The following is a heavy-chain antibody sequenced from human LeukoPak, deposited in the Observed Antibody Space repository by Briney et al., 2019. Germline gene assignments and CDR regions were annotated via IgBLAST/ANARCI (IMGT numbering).Heavy chain of an antibody. D-gene: IGHD6-13*01. J-gene: IGHJ4*02. CDR2: IYTSGST. CDR3: ARDRVGSSSWYGFDY. Sequence: PSQTLSLTCTVSGGSISSGSYYWSWIRQPAGKGLEWIGRIYTSGSTNYNPSLKSRVTMSVDTSKNQFSLKLSSVTAADTAVYYCARDRVGSSSWYGFDYWGQGTQVTVSS. V-gene: IGHV4-61*02. CDR1: GGSISSGSYY.